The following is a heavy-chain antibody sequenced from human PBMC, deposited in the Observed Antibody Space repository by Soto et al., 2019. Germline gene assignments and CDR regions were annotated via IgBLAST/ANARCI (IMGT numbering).Heavy chain of an antibody. Sequence: GGSLRLSCAASGFSVSDNFMNWVRQAPGKGLEWVGRIKSKTDGGTTDYAAPVKGRFTISRDDSKNTLYLQMNSLKTEDTAVYYCTTVRSSGYYKSYYFDYWGQGTLVTVSS. D-gene: IGHD3-22*01. J-gene: IGHJ4*02. CDR3: TTVRSSGYYKSYYFDY. CDR2: IKSKTDGGTT. V-gene: IGHV3-15*07. CDR1: GFSVSDNF.